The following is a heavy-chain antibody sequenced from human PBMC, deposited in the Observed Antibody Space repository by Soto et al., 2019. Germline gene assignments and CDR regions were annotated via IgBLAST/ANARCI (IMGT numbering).Heavy chain of an antibody. CDR3: ARGGGYGYDFWSCYYRFNWFDP. Sequence: SETLSLTCTVSGGSISSYYWSWIRQPPGKGLEWIGYIYYSGSTNYNPSLKSRVTISVDTSKNQFSLKLSSVTAADTAVYYCARGGGYGYDFWSCYYRFNWFDPWGQGTLVTVSS. CDR1: GGSISSYY. J-gene: IGHJ5*02. D-gene: IGHD3-3*01. CDR2: IYYSGST. V-gene: IGHV4-59*01.